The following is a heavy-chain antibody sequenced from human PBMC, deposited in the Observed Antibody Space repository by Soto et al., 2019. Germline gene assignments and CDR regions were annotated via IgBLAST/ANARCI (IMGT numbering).Heavy chain of an antibody. V-gene: IGHV3-74*01. CDR2: IKRDGSSI. CDR3: ARDGGRGGDLDY. D-gene: IGHD2-21*02. J-gene: IGHJ4*02. Sequence: EVQLVESGGGLVQPGGSLRLSCAASGFTFSNYWMDWVRQAPGKGLVWVSRIKRDGSSISYADSVKSRVTISRDNAKNTLYLQMNSLRAEDTAVYYCARDGGRGGDLDYWGQGTLVTVSS. CDR1: GFTFSNYW.